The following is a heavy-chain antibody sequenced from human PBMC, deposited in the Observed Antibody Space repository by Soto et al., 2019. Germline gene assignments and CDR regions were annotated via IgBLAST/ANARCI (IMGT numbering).Heavy chain of an antibody. D-gene: IGHD2-8*02. CDR2: SSYDGNHD. V-gene: IGHV3-30*18. Sequence: QLHVVESGGGVVQSGTSLRLSWDASGFSLRSSGMHWLRQAPGKGLEWVATSSYDGNHDWYAESVEGRFTISRDNSDNKVYLQMNRLREEDTAVYFCAKERADIVLTPHANSGMDVWGQGATVTVSS. CDR3: AKERADIVLTPHANSGMDV. CDR1: GFSLRSSG. J-gene: IGHJ6*02.